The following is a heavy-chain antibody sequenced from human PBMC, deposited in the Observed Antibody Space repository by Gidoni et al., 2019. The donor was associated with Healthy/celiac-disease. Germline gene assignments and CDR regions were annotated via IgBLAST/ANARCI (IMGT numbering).Heavy chain of an antibody. CDR3: AREGETYYYDSSGYTYFDY. CDR2: ISSSSSYI. Sequence: EVQLVEFGGGLVKPGGTLRLSCAASGFTFSSYSMNWVRQAPGKGLGWVSSISSSSSYIYYADAVKGRFTISRDNAKNSLYLQMNSLRAEDTAVYYCAREGETYYYDSSGYTYFDYWGQGTLVTVSS. D-gene: IGHD3-22*01. J-gene: IGHJ4*02. V-gene: IGHV3-21*01. CDR1: GFTFSSYS.